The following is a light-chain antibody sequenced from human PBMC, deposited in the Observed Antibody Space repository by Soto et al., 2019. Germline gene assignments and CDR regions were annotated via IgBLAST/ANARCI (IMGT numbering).Light chain of an antibody. Sequence: QSALTQPASVSGSPGQSITISCTGTSSDVGSYNLVSWYQQHPGKAPKLMIYEGSKRPSGVSNRFSGSKSGNTASLTISGLTAEDEADYYCCSYASSSTLYVFGTGTKLTVL. CDR3: CSYASSSTLYV. J-gene: IGLJ1*01. V-gene: IGLV2-23*01. CDR2: EGS. CDR1: SSDVGSYNL.